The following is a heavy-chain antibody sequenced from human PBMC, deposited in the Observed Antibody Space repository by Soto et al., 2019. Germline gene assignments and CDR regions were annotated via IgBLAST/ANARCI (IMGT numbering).Heavy chain of an antibody. CDR1: GGSISSYY. CDR3: ARDLWGYCGTDCYPLDV. D-gene: IGHD2-21*02. Sequence: QVQLQESGPGLVKPSETLSLTCTVSGGSISSYYWSWIRQPPGKGLEWIGYMYNTGSTIYNPSLNSRVTISVDTAKNQFSLKLNSVTAADTAVYYCARDLWGYCGTDCYPLDVWGQGTTVTVSS. J-gene: IGHJ6*02. CDR2: MYNTGST. V-gene: IGHV4-59*01.